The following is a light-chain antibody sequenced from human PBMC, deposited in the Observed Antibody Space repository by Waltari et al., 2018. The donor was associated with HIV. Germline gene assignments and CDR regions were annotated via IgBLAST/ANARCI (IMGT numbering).Light chain of an antibody. CDR3: QQYNNWPRT. V-gene: IGKV3-15*01. J-gene: IGKJ1*01. CDR2: GAS. CDR1: QNVITN. Sequence: IVMTQSPATLSVSLGERVTLSCRASQNVITNLAWYQQKPGQAPRLLIYGASTRATDIPSRFSGGGSGTEFTLTIGSLQSEDSASYYCQQYNNWPRTFGQGTKVEVK.